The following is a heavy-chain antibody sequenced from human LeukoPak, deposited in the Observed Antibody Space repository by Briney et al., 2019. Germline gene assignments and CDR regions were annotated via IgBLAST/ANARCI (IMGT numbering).Heavy chain of an antibody. V-gene: IGHV3-7*01. J-gene: IGHJ6*02. CDR1: EFTFSTYW. CDR2: IKHDGSEQ. CDR3: ARLMLDGMDV. Sequence: GGSLRLSCAGSEFTFSTYWMTWVRQAPGKGLEWVANIKHDGSEQYYVDSVKGRFTISRDNAKNSLYLQMNGLRAEDTALYYCARLMLDGMDVWGQGTTVTVSS. D-gene: IGHD2-8*01.